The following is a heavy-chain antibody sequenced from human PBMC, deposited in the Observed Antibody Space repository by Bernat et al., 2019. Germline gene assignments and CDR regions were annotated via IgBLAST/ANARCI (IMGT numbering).Heavy chain of an antibody. CDR1: GFTFRSYG. J-gene: IGHJ4*02. CDR3: AKQLGGAYDSSGYYGVHY. D-gene: IGHD3-22*01. Sequence: QVLLVESGGGVVQPGRSLRLSCAASGFTFRSYGIHWVRQAPGKGLEWVAAISYVGSKIFYADSVKGRFTISRDNSKSTSYLQMNSLRAEDTAVYYCAKQLGGAYDSSGYYGVHYWGQGTLVTVSS. CDR2: ISYVGSKI. V-gene: IGHV3-30*18.